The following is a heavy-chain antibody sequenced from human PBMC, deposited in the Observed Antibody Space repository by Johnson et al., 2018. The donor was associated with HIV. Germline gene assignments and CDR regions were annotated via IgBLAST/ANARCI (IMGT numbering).Heavy chain of an antibody. D-gene: IGHD6-6*01. V-gene: IGHV3-30-3*01. CDR1: GFTFSSYA. CDR2: ISYDGSNK. J-gene: IGHJ3*02. CDR3: AKVHIAARWSDAFDI. Sequence: VQLVESGGGVVQPGRSLRLSCAASGFTFSSYALHWVRQAPGKGLQWVAVISYDGSNKYYADSVKGRFTISRDNSKNTLYLQMNSLRDEDTAVYFCAKVHIAARWSDAFDIWGQGTMVTVSS.